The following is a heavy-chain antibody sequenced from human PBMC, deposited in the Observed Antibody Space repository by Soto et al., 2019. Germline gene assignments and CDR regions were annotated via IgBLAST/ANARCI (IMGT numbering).Heavy chain of an antibody. CDR3: VRTMFAVVTDSSDMDG. D-gene: IGHD3-3*01. CDR1: GFTFSSYW. J-gene: IGHJ6*03. V-gene: IGHV3-7*01. Sequence: GGSLRLSCAASGFTFSSYWMSWVRQAPEKGLEWVANIKQDGNDLYFVDSVKGRFTISRDNAKNSLYLHMSSLRAEDTGVYYCVRTMFAVVTDSSDMDGWGEASTATASS. CDR2: IKQDGNDL.